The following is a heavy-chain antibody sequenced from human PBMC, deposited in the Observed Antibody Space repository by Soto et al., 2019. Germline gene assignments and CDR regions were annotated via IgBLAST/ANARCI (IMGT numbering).Heavy chain of an antibody. CDR3: ARELSRDPATFDY. D-gene: IGHD5-18*01. V-gene: IGHV4-4*02. Sequence: QVQLQESGPGLVKPSGTLSLTCAVSSGSISSSHWWSWVRQPPGRGLEWIGEIYNSGSTNYNQSLKSRVTIFVDKSKNQFSLKMGSVTAADTAVYYWARELSRDPATFDYWGQGTLVTVSS. CDR1: SGSISSSHW. J-gene: IGHJ4*02. CDR2: IYNSGST.